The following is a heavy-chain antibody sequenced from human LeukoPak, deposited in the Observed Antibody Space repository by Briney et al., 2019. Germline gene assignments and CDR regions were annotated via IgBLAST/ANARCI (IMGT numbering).Heavy chain of an antibody. V-gene: IGHV1-69*04. Sequence: SVKVSCKASGGSFSSYVITWVRQAPGQGLEWMGRIIPVLGVSNYAQKFQGRVTITADKSTSTAYMELSSLRSEDTAVYYCARAGGSTQIHWGQGTLVTVSS. CDR1: GGSFSSYV. D-gene: IGHD2-2*01. CDR2: IIPVLGVS. J-gene: IGHJ1*01. CDR3: ARAGGSTQIH.